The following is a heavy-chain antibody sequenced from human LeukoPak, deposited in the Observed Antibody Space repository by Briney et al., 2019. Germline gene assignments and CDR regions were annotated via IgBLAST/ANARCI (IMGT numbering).Heavy chain of an antibody. V-gene: IGHV3-30*02. CDR3: ARGPSGYHNT. D-gene: IGHD5-12*01. Sequence: PGGSLRLSCAASGFTFSSYGMHWVRQAPGKGLEWVTFIRYDGSNKYYADSVKGRFTISRDHSKNTLYLQMNSLRAEDTAVYYCARGPSGYHNTGGQGTLVTVSS. CDR1: GFTFSSYG. J-gene: IGHJ4*02. CDR2: IRYDGSNK.